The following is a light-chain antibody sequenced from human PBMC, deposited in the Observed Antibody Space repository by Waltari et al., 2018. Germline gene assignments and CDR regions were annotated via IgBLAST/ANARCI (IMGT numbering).Light chain of an antibody. CDR3: QSYDSSLSGVV. CDR2: GST. J-gene: IGLJ2*01. CDR1: SSNIGADYD. V-gene: IGLV1-40*01. Sequence: QSVLTQPPSVSGAPGQRVTISCTGSSSNIGADYDVHWYQNLPGTAPKPLIYGSTNRPSGVPDRFSGSKSGPSASLAITGLQAEDEADYYCQSYDSSLSGVVFGGGTKLTVL.